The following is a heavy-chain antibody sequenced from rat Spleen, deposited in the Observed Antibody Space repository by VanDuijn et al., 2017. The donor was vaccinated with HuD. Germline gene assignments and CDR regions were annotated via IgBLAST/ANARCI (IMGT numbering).Heavy chain of an antibody. J-gene: IGHJ2*01. V-gene: IGHV2-43*01. CDR1: GFSLTSYH. Sequence: QVHLKESGPGLVQSSQTLSLTCTVSGFSLTSYHVSWVRQPPGKGLEWMGIIWTGGSTAYNSLLKSRLSISRDTSKSQVFLEMNSLQTEDTATYYCVREANYPGITFDYWGQGVMVTVSS. CDR3: VREANYPGITFDY. D-gene: IGHD1-4*01. CDR2: IWTGGST.